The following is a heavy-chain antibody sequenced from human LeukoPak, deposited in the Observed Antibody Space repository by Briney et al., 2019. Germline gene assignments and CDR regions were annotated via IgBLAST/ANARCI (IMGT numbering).Heavy chain of an antibody. Sequence: PGGSLRLSCAASGFTFSSYSIHWVRQAPGKGLEWVAFILNDGSDKSYADSGKGRFTISRDNSKNTVYLQMNSLTAEDTAVYYCAGQRGRPYGMDLWGQGTTVTVSS. CDR3: AGQRGRPYGMDL. CDR2: ILNDGSDK. CDR1: GFTFSSYS. V-gene: IGHV3-30-3*01. J-gene: IGHJ6*02. D-gene: IGHD6-25*01.